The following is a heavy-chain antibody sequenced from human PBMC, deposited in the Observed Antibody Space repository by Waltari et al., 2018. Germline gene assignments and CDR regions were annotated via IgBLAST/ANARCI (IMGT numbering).Heavy chain of an antibody. CDR2: INQSGST. CDR1: GGSFSGYY. J-gene: IGHJ4*02. V-gene: IGHV4-34*01. Sequence: QVQLQQWGAGLLKPSETLSLTCAVYGGSFSGYYWSWIRQPPGRGLEWVGEINQSGSTNHSPSLKSRVTISVDTSKNQFSLKLSSVTAADTAVYYCARVGTMVRGVNYFDYWGQGTLVTVSS. D-gene: IGHD3-10*01. CDR3: ARVGTMVRGVNYFDY.